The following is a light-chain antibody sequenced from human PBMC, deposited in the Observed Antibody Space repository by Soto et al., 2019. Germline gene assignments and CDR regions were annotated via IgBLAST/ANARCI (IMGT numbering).Light chain of an antibody. J-gene: IGLJ1*01. V-gene: IGLV1-51*01. CDR2: DNN. CDR1: SSNIGNNY. CDR3: GTWDSSLRVYV. Sequence: QTLLTKPPSLSAAPGQKVTVSCSGSSSNIGNNYVSWYQQLPGTAPKPLIFDNNKRPSGIPDRFSGSKSGTSATLGITGLQTGDEADYYCGTWDSSLRVYVFGTGTKVTVL.